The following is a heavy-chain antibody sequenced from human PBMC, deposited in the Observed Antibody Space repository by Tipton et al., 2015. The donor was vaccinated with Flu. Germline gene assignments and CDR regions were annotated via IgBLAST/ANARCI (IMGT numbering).Heavy chain of an antibody. J-gene: IGHJ4*02. CDR2: TYYRSKWNN. CDR1: GDSVSSNSAA. V-gene: IGHV6-1*01. D-gene: IGHD2-8*02. CDR3: ARGQCARGVCDLDY. Sequence: GLVKPSQTLSLTCAISGDSVSSNSAAWNWIRQSPSRGLEWLGRTYYRSKWNNEYAVSLKGRITISPDTSKNQFSLQLNSVTPEGTAVYYCARGQCARGVCDLDYWVQGTLVTVSS.